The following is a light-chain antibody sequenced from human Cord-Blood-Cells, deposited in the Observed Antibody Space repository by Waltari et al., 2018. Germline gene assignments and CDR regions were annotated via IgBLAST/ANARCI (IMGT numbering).Light chain of an antibody. J-gene: IGLJ3*02. CDR3: AAWDDSLSGRV. Sequence: QSVLTQPPSASGTPGQRVTIPCSERSSNIGSNYVYWYQERPGTAPKLLIYRNNQRPSGVPVRFSGSKSGTSAALAISGLRSEDEADYYCAAWDDSLSGRVFGGGTKLTVL. CDR1: SSNIGSNY. CDR2: RNN. V-gene: IGLV1-47*01.